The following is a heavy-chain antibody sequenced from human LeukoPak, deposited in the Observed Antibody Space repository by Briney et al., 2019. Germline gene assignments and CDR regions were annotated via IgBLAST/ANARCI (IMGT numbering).Heavy chain of an antibody. V-gene: IGHV4-34*01. CDR2: INHSGST. D-gene: IGHD3-10*01. CDR1: GGSFSGYY. J-gene: IGHJ4*02. Sequence: SETLSLTCAVYGGSFSGYYWSWIRQPPGKGLEWIGEINHSGSTNYNPSLTSRVTISVDTSKNQFSLKLSSVTAADTAVYYCARGGITMVRGVIDYWGQGTLVTVSS. CDR3: ARGGITMVRGVIDY.